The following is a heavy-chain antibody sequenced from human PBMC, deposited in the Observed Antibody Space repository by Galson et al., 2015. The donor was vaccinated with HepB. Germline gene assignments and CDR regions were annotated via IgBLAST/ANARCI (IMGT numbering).Heavy chain of an antibody. CDR2: IRHEGRNK. Sequence: SLRLSCAASGFTLSTFCMQWVRQAPGKGLEWVADIRHEGRNKYYADSVRGRFSISRDNSKKTLYLQMDSLRDEDTAVYYCTGDRFETNPMDVVPGTIVKWGQGTLVTVSS. CDR1: GFTLSTFC. D-gene: IGHD1-1*01. CDR3: TGDRFETNPMDVVPGTIVK. V-gene: IGHV3-33*01. J-gene: IGHJ4*02.